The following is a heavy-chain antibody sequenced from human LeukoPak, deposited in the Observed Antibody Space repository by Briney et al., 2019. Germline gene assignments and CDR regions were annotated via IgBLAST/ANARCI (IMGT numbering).Heavy chain of an antibody. D-gene: IGHD2-8*01. CDR2: INNSGNT. V-gene: IGHV4-4*07. CDR3: ARCINGGLDV. Sequence: SETLSLTCSVSAASIRTNHWTWIRQPAGKGLEWIGRINNSGNTNYNPSLKSRVTMLVDTSKNQFSLKLSSVTAADTAIYYCARCINGGLDVWGQGTTVTVSS. J-gene: IGHJ6*02. CDR1: AASIRTNH.